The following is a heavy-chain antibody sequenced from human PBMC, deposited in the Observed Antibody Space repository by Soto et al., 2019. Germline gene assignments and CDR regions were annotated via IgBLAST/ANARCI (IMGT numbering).Heavy chain of an antibody. D-gene: IGHD1-26*01. V-gene: IGHV3-23*01. CDR2: FSASGSGT. Sequence: PGESLKISCAASGFTFSNYAMSWVRQAPGKGLEWVSVFSASGSGTYYADSVKGRFTISRDNSKNTLYLQMNSLRAEDTAVYYCAKGVLQWAYYYYGLDVWGQGTTVTVSS. J-gene: IGHJ6*02. CDR1: GFTFSNYA. CDR3: AKGVLQWAYYYYGLDV.